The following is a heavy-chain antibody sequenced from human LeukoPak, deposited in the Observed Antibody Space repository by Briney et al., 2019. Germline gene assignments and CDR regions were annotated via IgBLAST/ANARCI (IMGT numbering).Heavy chain of an antibody. CDR2: MNPNSGNT. J-gene: IGHJ1*01. CDR3: ARVGSSGVYSGSFTPRGYFQH. CDR1: GYTFTSYD. D-gene: IGHD1-26*01. Sequence: SVKVSCKASGYTFTSYDINWVRQATGQGLEWMGWMNPNSGNTGYAQKFQGRVTMTRNTSISTAYMELSSLRSEDTAVYYCARVGSSGVYSGSFTPRGYFQHWGQGTLVTVSS. V-gene: IGHV1-8*01.